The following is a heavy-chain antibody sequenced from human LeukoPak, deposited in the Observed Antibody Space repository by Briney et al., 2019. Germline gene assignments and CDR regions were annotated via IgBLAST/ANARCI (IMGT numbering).Heavy chain of an antibody. V-gene: IGHV3-66*04. D-gene: IGHD6-6*01. J-gene: IGHJ4*02. Sequence: GGSLRLSCAVSGFALSSNYMSWVRQAPGKGLEWVSVIYSDTSSYYTDSVKGRFSISRDTSKSMLYLQMNTLRAEDTAVYYCARLSPKAALPHFDYWGQGILVIVSS. CDR1: GFALSSNY. CDR3: ARLSPKAALPHFDY. CDR2: IYSDTSS.